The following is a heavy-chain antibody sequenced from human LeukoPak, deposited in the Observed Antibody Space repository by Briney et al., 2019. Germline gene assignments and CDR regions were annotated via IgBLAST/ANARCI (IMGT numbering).Heavy chain of an antibody. CDR2: ISSSSSYT. CDR3: ASGRWVQLPIR. D-gene: IGHD5-18*01. CDR1: GFAFSLYN. J-gene: IGHJ4*02. V-gene: IGHV3-21*04. Sequence: PGGSLRLSCATSGFAFSLYNINWVRQAPGKGLECVSHISSSSSYTNYADSVKGRFTISRDNAKNSLYLQMNSLRAEDTAVYYCASGRWVQLPIRWGQGTLVTVSS.